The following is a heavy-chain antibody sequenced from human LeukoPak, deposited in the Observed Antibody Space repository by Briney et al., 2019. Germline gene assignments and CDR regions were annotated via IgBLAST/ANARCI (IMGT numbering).Heavy chain of an antibody. V-gene: IGHV1-8*01. CDR2: MNPNSGNT. CDR1: GYTFTSYD. D-gene: IGHD4-17*01. CDR3: ATAVTPNDYYYGMDV. Sequence: ASVKVSCKASGYTFTSYDINWVRQATGQGLEWMGWMNPNSGNTGYAQKFQGGVTMTRNTSISTAYMELSSLRSEDTAVYYCATAVTPNDYYYGMDVWGQGTTVTVSS. J-gene: IGHJ6*02.